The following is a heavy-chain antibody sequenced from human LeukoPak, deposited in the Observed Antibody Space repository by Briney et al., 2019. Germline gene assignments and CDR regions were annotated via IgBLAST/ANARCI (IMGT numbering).Heavy chain of an antibody. CDR3: ARDRLGFGELRMGTTPLDN. CDR2: ISWNSGDS. J-gene: IGHJ4*02. D-gene: IGHD3-10*01. CDR1: GFTFDGYA. Sequence: GESLRLSCAASGFTFDGYAMHWVRQAPGKGLEWVSGISWNSGDSGYADSVKGRFTISRDNAKNSLYLQMSSLRAENTALYDCARDRLGFGELRMGTTPLDNWGQGTLVTVSS. V-gene: IGHV3-9*01.